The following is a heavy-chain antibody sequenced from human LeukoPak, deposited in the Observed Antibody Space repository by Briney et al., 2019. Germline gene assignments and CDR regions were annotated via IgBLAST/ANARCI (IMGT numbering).Heavy chain of an antibody. Sequence: PSETLSFTCTVSSGSISSSNYYWGWIRQTPGKGLECIGSIYYSGRTYYNPSFKSRVTISVNTSKNQFSLKLSSVTAADTAVYYCARIAYSSSTDYWGQGTLVTVSS. CDR3: ARIAYSSSTDY. J-gene: IGHJ4*02. CDR2: IYYSGRT. CDR1: SGSISSSNYY. V-gene: IGHV4-39*07. D-gene: IGHD6-6*01.